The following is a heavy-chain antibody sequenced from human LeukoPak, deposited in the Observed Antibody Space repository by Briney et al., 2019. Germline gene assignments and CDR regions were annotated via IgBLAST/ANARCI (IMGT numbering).Heavy chain of an antibody. CDR3: AKVPIVVVPAYYFDY. D-gene: IGHD2-2*01. CDR2: IGGSGGTT. CDR1: GVTFSSFA. J-gene: IGHJ4*02. V-gene: IGHV3-23*01. Sequence: GGSLRLSCAASGVTFSSFAMNWVRHAPGQGLEWVSAIGGSGGTTYYADSVKGRFTILRDNSKNTLYLQMNSLRAEDTAVYYCAKVPIVVVPAYYFDYWGQGTLVTVSS.